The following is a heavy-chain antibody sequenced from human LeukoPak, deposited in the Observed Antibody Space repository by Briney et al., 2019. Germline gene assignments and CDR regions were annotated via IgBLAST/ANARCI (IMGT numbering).Heavy chain of an antibody. CDR2: ISAYNGNT. V-gene: IGHV1-18*01. Sequence: ASVKVSCKASGYTFTSYGISWVRQAPGQGLEWMGWISAYNGNTNYAQKLQGRVTMTTDTSTSTAYMELRSLRSDDTAVYYCARNPDTRSVILRCFDWSLNWFDPWGQGTLVTVSS. D-gene: IGHD3-9*01. CDR1: GYTFTSYG. J-gene: IGHJ5*02. CDR3: ARNPDTRSVILRCFDWSLNWFDP.